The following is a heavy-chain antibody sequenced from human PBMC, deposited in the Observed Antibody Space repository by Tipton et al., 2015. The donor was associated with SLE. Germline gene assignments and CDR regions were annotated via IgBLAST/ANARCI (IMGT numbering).Heavy chain of an antibody. Sequence: SLRLSCAASGFTFSSYAMSWVRQAPGKGLEWVSVISGSGAGTYYADAVKGRFTISRDNSKNTLYLQMNSLRAEDTAVYYCATHIEDIVLMVSAIDYWGQGTLVTVSS. V-gene: IGHV3-23*01. CDR3: ATHIEDIVLMVSAIDY. CDR2: ISGSGAGT. CDR1: GFTFSSYA. J-gene: IGHJ4*02. D-gene: IGHD2-8*01.